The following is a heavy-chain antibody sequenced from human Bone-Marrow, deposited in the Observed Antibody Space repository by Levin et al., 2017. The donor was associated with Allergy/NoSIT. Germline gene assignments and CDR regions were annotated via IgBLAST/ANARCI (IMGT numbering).Heavy chain of an antibody. CDR2: IYSGGST. CDR1: GFTVSSNY. J-gene: IGHJ4*02. CDR3: SRGWFGELLSD. D-gene: IGHD3-10*01. V-gene: IGHV3-53*01. Sequence: GGSLRLSCAASGFTVSSNYMSWVRQAPGKGPEWVSVIYSGGSTYYADSVKGRFTISRDNSKNTLYLPMNSLRADDTAVYYSSRGWFGELLSDWGQGTLVTVSS.